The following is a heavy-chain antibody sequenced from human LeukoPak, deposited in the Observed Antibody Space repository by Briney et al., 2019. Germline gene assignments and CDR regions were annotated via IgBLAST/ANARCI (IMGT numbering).Heavy chain of an antibody. CDR1: GYTFTGYY. J-gene: IGHJ6*02. V-gene: IGHV1-2*02. D-gene: IGHD3-22*01. CDR2: INPNSGGT. Sequence: GASVKVSCKASGYTFTGYYMHWVRQAPGQGLEWMGWINPNSGGTNYAQKFQGRVTMTRDTSISTAYMELSRLRSDDTAVYYCTLGDDSSGYYYYYYGMDVWGQGTTVTVSS. CDR3: TLGDDSSGYYYYYYGMDV.